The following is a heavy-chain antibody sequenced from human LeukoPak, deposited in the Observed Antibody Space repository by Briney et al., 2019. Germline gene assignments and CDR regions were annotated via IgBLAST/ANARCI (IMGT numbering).Heavy chain of an antibody. Sequence: PSETLSLTCTVSGGSISSYYWSWIRQPAGKGLEWIGRIYTSGSTNYNPSLKSRVTMSVDTSKNQFSLKLSSVTAADTAVYYCARSGSGDRYYYYYMDVWGKGTTATVSS. V-gene: IGHV4-4*07. CDR1: GGSISSYY. CDR2: IYTSGST. J-gene: IGHJ6*03. D-gene: IGHD3-10*01. CDR3: ARSGSGDRYYYYYMDV.